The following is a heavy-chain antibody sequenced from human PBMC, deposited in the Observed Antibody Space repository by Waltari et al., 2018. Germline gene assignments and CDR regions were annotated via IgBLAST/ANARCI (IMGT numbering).Heavy chain of an antibody. J-gene: IGHJ4*02. CDR2: IFSNDEK. Sequence: QVTLKESGPVLVKPTETLTLTCTVSGFSLSNARMGVSWIRQPPGKALEWLAHIFSNDEKSYSTSRKSRLTITKETSKSQVVLTMTNMDPVDTATYYCARIRYSSGWYLFDYWGQGTLVTVSS. D-gene: IGHD6-19*01. CDR3: ARIRYSSGWYLFDY. CDR1: GFSLSNARMG. V-gene: IGHV2-26*01.